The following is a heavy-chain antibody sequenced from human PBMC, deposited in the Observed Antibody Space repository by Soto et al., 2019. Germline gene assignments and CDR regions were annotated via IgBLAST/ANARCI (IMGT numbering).Heavy chain of an antibody. CDR2: IRAYNGNT. Sequence: QVQLVQSGAEVKKPGASVKVSCKASGYTFTSYGISWVRQAPGQGLEWMGWIRAYNGNTNYAQKLQGRATMTTDTSTSSADMVLSSLRSDDTDVYYCASDRPTMDVWGQGTTVTVSS. J-gene: IGHJ6*02. CDR3: ASDRPTMDV. CDR1: GYTFTSYG. V-gene: IGHV1-18*01.